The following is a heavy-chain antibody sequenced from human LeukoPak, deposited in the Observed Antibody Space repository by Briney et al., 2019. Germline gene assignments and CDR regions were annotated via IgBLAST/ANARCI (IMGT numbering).Heavy chain of an antibody. Sequence: SETLSLTCTVSGGSISSGDYYWSWIRQPPGKGLEWIGYIYYSGSTYYNPSLKSRVTISVDTSKNQFSLQLNSVTPEDTAVYYCAGEATGSSLNSWGLGTLVTVSS. J-gene: IGHJ4*02. D-gene: IGHD1-1*01. V-gene: IGHV4-30-4*01. CDR2: IYYSGST. CDR1: GGSISSGDYY. CDR3: AGEATGSSLNS.